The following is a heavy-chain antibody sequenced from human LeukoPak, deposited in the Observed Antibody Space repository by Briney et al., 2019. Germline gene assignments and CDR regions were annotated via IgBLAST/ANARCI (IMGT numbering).Heavy chain of an antibody. CDR1: GFTFDDYA. CDR2: ISWNSGRI. J-gene: IGHJ6*03. V-gene: IGHV3-9*01. Sequence: GGSLRLSCAASGFTFDDYAMHWVRQAPGKGLEWVSSISWNSGRIGYADSVKGRFTISRDNAKNSLYLQMNSLRAEDTALYYCARVYAGGGYYYYMDVWGKGTTVTVSS. D-gene: IGHD2-15*01. CDR3: ARVYAGGGYYYYMDV.